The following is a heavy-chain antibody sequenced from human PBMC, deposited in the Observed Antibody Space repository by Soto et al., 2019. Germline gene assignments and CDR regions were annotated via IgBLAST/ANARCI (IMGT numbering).Heavy chain of an antibody. CDR3: ARQARYCTNGVCSAYGMDV. CDR2: INPSGGST. D-gene: IGHD2-8*01. J-gene: IGHJ6*02. V-gene: IGHV1-46*01. Sequence: QVQLVQSGAEVKKPGASVKVSCKASGYTFTSYYTHWVRQAPGQGLEWMGIINPSGGSTSYAQKYQGRVTMTRDTSTSTVYMELSSLRSEDTAVYYCARQARYCTNGVCSAYGMDVWGQGTTVTVSS. CDR1: GYTFTSYY.